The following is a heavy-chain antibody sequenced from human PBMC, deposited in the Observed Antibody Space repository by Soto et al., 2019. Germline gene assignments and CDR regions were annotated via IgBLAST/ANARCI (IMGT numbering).Heavy chain of an antibody. J-gene: IGHJ4*02. V-gene: IGHV1-18*01. D-gene: IGHD3-10*01. CDR2: ISAYNDDT. CDR3: ARAGLVVDELAH. Sequence: QVQLVQSGAEVKKPGASVKVSCKASGYTFDSDGISWARQAPGQGPEWMGWISAYNDDTYYAQNFQDRVTMTTDILTKTAYMEVRSLQPDDTAVYYCARAGLVVDELAHWGQGTLISVSS. CDR1: GYTFDSDG.